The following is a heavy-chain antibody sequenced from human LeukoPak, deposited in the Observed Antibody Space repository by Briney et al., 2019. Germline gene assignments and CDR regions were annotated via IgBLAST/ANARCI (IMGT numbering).Heavy chain of an antibody. CDR1: AYTFTGYY. CDR3: ARDLLAVAGTYY. D-gene: IGHD6-19*01. V-gene: IGHV1-2*02. CDR2: INPNSGGT. J-gene: IGHJ4*02. Sequence: ASVKVSCKASAYTFTGYYMHWVRQAPGQGLEWMGWINPNSGGTNYAQKFQGRVTMTRDTSIGTAYMELSRLRSDDTAVYYCARDLLAVAGTYYWGQGTLVTVSS.